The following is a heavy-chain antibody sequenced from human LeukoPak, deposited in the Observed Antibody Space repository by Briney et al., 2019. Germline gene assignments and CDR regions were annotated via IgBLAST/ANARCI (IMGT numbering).Heavy chain of an antibody. D-gene: IGHD6-13*01. J-gene: IGHJ6*02. CDR3: ARVGYSSSWYYSTHYGMDV. Sequence: GGSLRLSCAASGFGFSGTGMHWVRQAPGKGLEWVAFIRYNEDTKAYSDSGRGRFTIARDNSKNTLFLQMNSLRADDTAVYYCARVGYSSSWYYSTHYGMDVWGQGTTVTVSS. CDR1: GFGFSGTG. CDR2: IRYNEDTK. V-gene: IGHV3-30*02.